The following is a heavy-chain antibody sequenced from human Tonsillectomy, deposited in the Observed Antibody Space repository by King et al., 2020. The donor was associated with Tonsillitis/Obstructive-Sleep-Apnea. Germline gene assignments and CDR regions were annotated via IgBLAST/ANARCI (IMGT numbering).Heavy chain of an antibody. CDR1: GGSVSSGSHY. CDR3: ARDAWGSSSAPTGSYYYYSMDV. Sequence: VQLQESGPGLVKPSETLSLACTVSGGSVSSGSHYWSWIRQPPGKGLEWIGYIYYSGSTNYNPSLKSRVTISVDTPKNQFSPNLSSVTAADTAVYYCARDAWGSSSAPTGSYYYYSMDVWGKGTTVTVSS. D-gene: IGHD6-6*01. CDR2: IYYSGST. J-gene: IGHJ6*03. V-gene: IGHV4-61*01.